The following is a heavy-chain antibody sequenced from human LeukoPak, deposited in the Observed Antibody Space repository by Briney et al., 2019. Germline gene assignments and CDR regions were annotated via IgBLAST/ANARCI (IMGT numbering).Heavy chain of an antibody. D-gene: IGHD2-2*01. V-gene: IGHV1-8*01. Sequence: ASVKVSCKASGYTFTSYDINWVRQATGQGLEWMGWMNPNSGNTGYAQKFQGRVTMTRNTSISTAYMELSSLRSEDTAVYYCARDRCSSASCFPLGYFDLWGRGTLVTVSS. J-gene: IGHJ2*01. CDR3: ARDRCSSASCFPLGYFDL. CDR1: GYTFTSYD. CDR2: MNPNSGNT.